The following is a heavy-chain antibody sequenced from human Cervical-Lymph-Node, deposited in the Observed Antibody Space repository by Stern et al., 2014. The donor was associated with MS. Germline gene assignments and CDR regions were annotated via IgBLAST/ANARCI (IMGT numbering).Heavy chain of an antibody. D-gene: IGHD1-26*01. J-gene: IGHJ5*02. Sequence: EMQLVESGAEVKKPGESLRISCKGSGYSFSSYWIGWVRQTPGEGLEWLGIIYPGDSDTRYSPSFQGQVTISADKSISTAYLQWSSLKASDTAMYYCARHGSIGARQNWFDPWGQGTLVTVSS. V-gene: IGHV5-51*01. CDR3: ARHGSIGARQNWFDP. CDR2: IYPGDSDT. CDR1: GYSFSSYW.